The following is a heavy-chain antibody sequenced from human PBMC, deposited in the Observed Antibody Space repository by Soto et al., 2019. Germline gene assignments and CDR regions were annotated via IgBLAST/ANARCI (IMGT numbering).Heavy chain of an antibody. J-gene: IGHJ3*02. CDR1: GDSFTIYG. CDR3: ARWELLGAFDI. V-gene: IGHV1-18*01. D-gene: IGHD1-26*01. Sequence: ASVEVCCKSSGDSFTIYGIICVRQAPGQGLEWMGWISAYNGNTKYAQKLQGRVTMTTDTSTSTAYMELRSLRSDDTAVYYCARWELLGAFDIWGQGTMVTVSS. CDR2: ISAYNGNT.